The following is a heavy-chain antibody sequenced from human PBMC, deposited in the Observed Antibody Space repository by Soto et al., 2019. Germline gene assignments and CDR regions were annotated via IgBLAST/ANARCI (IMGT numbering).Heavy chain of an antibody. D-gene: IGHD3-10*01. CDR3: GRLRGAYYYGSGSYPPGIYYYYMDV. CDR2: IYYSGST. J-gene: IGHJ6*03. Sequence: PSETLSLTCTVSGGSISSHYWSWIRQPPGQGLEWIGYIYYSGSTNYNPSLKSRVTISVDTSKNQFSLKLSSVTAADTAVYYCGRLRGAYYYGSGSYPPGIYYYYMDVWGKGTTVTVSS. V-gene: IGHV4-59*08. CDR1: GGSISSHY.